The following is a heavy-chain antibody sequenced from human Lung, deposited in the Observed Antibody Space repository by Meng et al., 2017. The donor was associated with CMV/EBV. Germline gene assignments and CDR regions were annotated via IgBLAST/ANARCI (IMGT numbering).Heavy chain of an antibody. CDR3: ARGIDYHDGVDY. D-gene: IGHD2-8*01. Sequence: VQLQQSGAGLLKPSETLSLTCIRSGGSFSGYFWNWLRQPPGKGLEWIGEINPTGSTNYNPSLKSRVIMSLDTFRNQFSLKLTAVTAADTAVYYCARGIDYHDGVDYWGQGSLVTVSS. CDR2: INPTGST. V-gene: IGHV4-34*02. J-gene: IGHJ4*02. CDR1: GGSFSGYF.